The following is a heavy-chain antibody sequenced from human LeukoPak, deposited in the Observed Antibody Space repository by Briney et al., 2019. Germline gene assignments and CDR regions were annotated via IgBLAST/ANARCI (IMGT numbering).Heavy chain of an antibody. V-gene: IGHV1-18*01. D-gene: IGHD3-16*02. CDR1: GYTFTSYG. Sequence: ASVKVSCKASGYTFTSYGISWVRQAPGQGLEWMGWISAYNGNTNYAQKLQGRVTMTTDTSTSTAYMELRSLRSDDTAVYYCARADYDYVWGSYRYRWFDPWGQGTLVTVSS. J-gene: IGHJ5*02. CDR2: ISAYNGNT. CDR3: ARADYDYVWGSYRYRWFDP.